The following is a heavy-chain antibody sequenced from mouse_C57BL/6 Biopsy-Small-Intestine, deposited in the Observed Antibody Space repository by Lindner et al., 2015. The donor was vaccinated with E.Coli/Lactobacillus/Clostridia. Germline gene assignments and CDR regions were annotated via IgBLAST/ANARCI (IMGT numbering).Heavy chain of an antibody. CDR2: INPSGGST. CDR1: GYMFTRYY. Sequence: SVKVSCKASGYMFTRYYMHWVRQAPGQGLEWMGIINPSGGSTSYAQKFQGRVTMTRDTSTSTVYMELNSLRSEDTAVYYCARENNDFDRSVGYWGQGTLVTVSS. V-gene: IGHV1-64*01. D-gene: IGHD2-13*01. CDR3: ARENNDFDRSVGY. J-gene: IGHJ4*01.